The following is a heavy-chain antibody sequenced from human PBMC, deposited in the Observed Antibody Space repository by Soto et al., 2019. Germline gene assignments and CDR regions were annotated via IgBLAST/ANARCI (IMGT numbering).Heavy chain of an antibody. Sequence: QVKLVQSGAEVKKPGSSVKVSCKSSGGAFSSHTISWVRQAPGQGLEWMGRIIPILGIINYAQKFQDRVTISADKSTSTAYMEVSSLRSEDTAVYYCATRGPRRAFDIWGQGTMVAVSS. V-gene: IGHV1-69*02. J-gene: IGHJ3*02. CDR1: GGAFSSHT. D-gene: IGHD5-12*01. CDR2: IIPILGII. CDR3: ATRGPRRAFDI.